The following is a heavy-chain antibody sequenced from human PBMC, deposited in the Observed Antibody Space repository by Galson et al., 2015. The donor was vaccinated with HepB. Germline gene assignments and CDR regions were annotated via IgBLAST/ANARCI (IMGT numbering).Heavy chain of an antibody. CDR3: AKERGDILTGFEF. D-gene: IGHD3-9*01. V-gene: IGHV3-23*01. J-gene: IGHJ4*02. CDR2: ISGSGDKM. CDR1: GFIFGNYA. Sequence: SLRLSCAASGFIFGNYAMTWVRQAPGKGLQWVSGISGSGDKMYYADSVKGRFTISRDNSKNTLYLQMNSLRAEDTAVYYCAKERGDILTGFEFWGQGTLVTVSS.